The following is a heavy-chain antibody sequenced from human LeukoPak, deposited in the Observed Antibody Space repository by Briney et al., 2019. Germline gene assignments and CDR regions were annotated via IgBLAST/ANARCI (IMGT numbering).Heavy chain of an antibody. J-gene: IGHJ4*02. V-gene: IGHV3-20*04. D-gene: IGHD3-10*01. CDR3: ARDLRYYYGSGSYSY. CDR1: GFTFDDYG. CDR2: INWNGGST. Sequence: GGSLRLSCAASGFTFDDYGMSWVRQAPGKGLEWVSGINWNGGSTGYADSVKGRFTISRDNAKNSLYLQMNSLRAEDTALYYCARDLRYYYGSGSYSYWGQGTLVTVSS.